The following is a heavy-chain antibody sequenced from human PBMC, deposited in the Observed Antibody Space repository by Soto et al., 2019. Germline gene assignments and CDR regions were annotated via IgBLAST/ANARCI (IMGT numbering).Heavy chain of an antibody. V-gene: IGHV4-59*12. D-gene: IGHD3-10*01. CDR2: IYYSGST. CDR1: GGSISSYY. Sequence: SETLSLTCTVSGGSISSYYWSWIRQPPGKGLEWIGYIYYSGSTYYNPSLKSRVTISVDTSKNQFSLKLSSVTAADTAVYYCARVFNYGAPWFDPWGQGTLVTVSS. CDR3: ARVFNYGAPWFDP. J-gene: IGHJ5*02.